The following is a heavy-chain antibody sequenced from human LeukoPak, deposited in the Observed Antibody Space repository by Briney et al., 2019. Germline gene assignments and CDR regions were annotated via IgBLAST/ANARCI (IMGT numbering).Heavy chain of an antibody. CDR2: VFYNGST. V-gene: IGHV4-59*01. CDR3: ARGSDGDYTDY. Sequence: SETLSLTCTVSGGSISDYFWSWIRQPPGKGLEWVGYVFYNGSTNYNPSLKSRVTISVDTSKNQISLNLRSVTAADTAVYYCARGSDGDYTDYWGQGTLVTVSS. CDR1: GGSISDYF. J-gene: IGHJ4*02. D-gene: IGHD2-8*01.